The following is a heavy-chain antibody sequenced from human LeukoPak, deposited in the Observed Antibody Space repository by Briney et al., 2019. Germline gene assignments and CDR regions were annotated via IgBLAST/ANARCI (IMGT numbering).Heavy chain of an antibody. D-gene: IGHD6-13*01. Sequence: PGGSLGLSCAASGFTFDDYAMHWVRQAPGKGLEWVSGISWNSGSIGYADSVKGRFTISRDNAKNSLYLQMNSLRAEDTALYYCAKALNGYSSSWYQGGPWFDPWGQGTLVTVSS. CDR2: ISWNSGSI. CDR3: AKALNGYSSSWYQGGPWFDP. V-gene: IGHV3-9*01. J-gene: IGHJ5*02. CDR1: GFTFDDYA.